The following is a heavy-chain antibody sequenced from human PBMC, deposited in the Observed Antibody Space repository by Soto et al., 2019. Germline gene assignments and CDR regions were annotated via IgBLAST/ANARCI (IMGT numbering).Heavy chain of an antibody. J-gene: IGHJ4*02. CDR3: ARFAKEENPKLESWYAFDF. D-gene: IGHD6-13*01. Sequence: PSETLSPTCTVSGGSIRSGGYFWSWVRQHPGKGLEWIGHIYYRGGTSYNPSLESRVAMSVDTSKNEFTLKVNSVTAADTAIYYCARFAKEENPKLESWYAFDFWGRGTLVTVSS. CDR2: IYYRGGT. V-gene: IGHV4-31*03. CDR1: GGSIRSGGYF.